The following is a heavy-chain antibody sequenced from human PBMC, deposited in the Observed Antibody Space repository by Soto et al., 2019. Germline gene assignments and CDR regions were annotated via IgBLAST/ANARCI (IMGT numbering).Heavy chain of an antibody. CDR1: GYTISIMG. J-gene: IGHJ6*03. Sequence: ASVKVCFASSGYTISIMGISCVRQAPGQGLEWMGWISAYNGNTNYAQKLQGRVTMTTDTSTSTAYMELRSLRSDDTAVYYCARERITIFGVVITPRYYYYMDVWGKGTTVTVSS. CDR2: ISAYNGNT. D-gene: IGHD3-3*01. V-gene: IGHV1-18*01. CDR3: ARERITIFGVVITPRYYYYMDV.